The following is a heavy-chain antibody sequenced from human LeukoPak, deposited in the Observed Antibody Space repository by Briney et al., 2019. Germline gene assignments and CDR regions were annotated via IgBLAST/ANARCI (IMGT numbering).Heavy chain of an antibody. CDR2: ISGGGGST. J-gene: IGHJ4*02. CDR3: AKDGGTGTTRPFDY. D-gene: IGHD1-1*01. Sequence: GGSLRLSCEGSGFSFSEYWMSWVRQAPGKGLEWVSAISGGGGSTYYADSVKGRFTISRDNSKNTLYLQMNSLRAEDTAVYYCAKDGGTGTTRPFDYWGQGTLVTVSS. CDR1: GFSFSEYW. V-gene: IGHV3-23*01.